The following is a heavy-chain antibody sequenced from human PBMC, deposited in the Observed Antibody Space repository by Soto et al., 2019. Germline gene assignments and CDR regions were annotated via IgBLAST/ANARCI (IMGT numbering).Heavy chain of an antibody. Sequence: GGSVRLSCAASGFTFSNYDMHWVRQAPGEGLGWVSGIGAASDTYYPVSVQGRFTVSRDNAKKSLYLQMNSLRAGDTAVYYCARGVLGPGDYYYGMDVWGQGTTVTVSS. J-gene: IGHJ6*02. D-gene: IGHD7-27*01. V-gene: IGHV3-13*01. CDR2: IGAASDT. CDR3: ARGVLGPGDYYYGMDV. CDR1: GFTFSNYD.